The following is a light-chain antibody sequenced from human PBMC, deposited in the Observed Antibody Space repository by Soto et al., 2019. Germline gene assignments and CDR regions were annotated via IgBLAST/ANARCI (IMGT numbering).Light chain of an antibody. CDR3: QESHST. V-gene: IGKV1-39*01. J-gene: IGKJ2*01. Sequence: DAQMSQSQCSLSASVGDSVTITCRASQSSGTYLDWYQHKPGKAPKLLIYAASSLQSAVPSRFSGSGSGTDFTLTISSLQPEYFAPYYCQESHSTFGQGTKLEIK. CDR2: AAS. CDR1: QSSGTY.